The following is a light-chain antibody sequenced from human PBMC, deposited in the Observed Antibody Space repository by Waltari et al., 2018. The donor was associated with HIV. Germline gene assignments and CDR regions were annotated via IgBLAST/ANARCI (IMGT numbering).Light chain of an antibody. CDR1: QSFSSW. Sequence: DIQMTQSPSTLSASVGDRVTITCRVSQSFSSWLAWYQQKPGKAPKLLIYKASSLESGVPSRFSGSGSGTEFTLTISSLQPDDFATYYCQQYNSYPYTFGQGTKLEIK. V-gene: IGKV1-5*03. CDR3: QQYNSYPYT. CDR2: KAS. J-gene: IGKJ2*01.